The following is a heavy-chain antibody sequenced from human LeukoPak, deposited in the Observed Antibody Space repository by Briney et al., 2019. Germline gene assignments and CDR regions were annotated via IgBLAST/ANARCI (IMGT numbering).Heavy chain of an antibody. CDR2: IIPIFGTA. J-gene: IGHJ5*02. CDR1: GGTFSSYA. Sequence: SVKVACKASGGTFSSYAISWVRQAPGQGLEWMGGIIPIFGTANYAQKFQGGVTITTDECTSAAYMELSSLRSEDTAVYYCARRTPYSSSGGWFDPWGQGTLVTVSS. V-gene: IGHV1-69*05. D-gene: IGHD6-6*01. CDR3: ARRTPYSSSGGWFDP.